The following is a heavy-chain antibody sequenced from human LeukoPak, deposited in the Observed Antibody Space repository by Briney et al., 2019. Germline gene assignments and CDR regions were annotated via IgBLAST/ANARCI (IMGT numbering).Heavy chain of an antibody. CDR3: ARARRSGTYSLN. V-gene: IGHV4-39*07. J-gene: IGHJ4*01. Sequence: SETLSLTCTVSGGSISTSNYYWGWIRQPPGKGLDWIGTIYYSGSTYYNPSLKTRVTISVDTSKNQFSLNLTSVTAADTAVYYCARARRSGTYSLNWGHGTLVTVFS. D-gene: IGHD3-10*01. CDR2: IYYSGST. CDR1: GGSISTSNYY.